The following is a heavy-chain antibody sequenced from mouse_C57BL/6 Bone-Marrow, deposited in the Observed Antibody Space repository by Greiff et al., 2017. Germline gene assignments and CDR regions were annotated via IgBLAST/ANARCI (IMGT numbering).Heavy chain of an antibody. Sequence: EVQLQQSGAELVRPGASVKLSCTASGFNIKDDYMHWVKPRPEQGLAWIGWIDPENGDTEYASKFQGKATITADTSSNTAYLQLSSLTSEDTAVYYCTTDTTDWYFDVWGTGTTVTVSS. CDR2: IDPENGDT. CDR1: GFNIKDDY. J-gene: IGHJ1*03. V-gene: IGHV14-4*01. D-gene: IGHD1-1*01. CDR3: TTDTTDWYFDV.